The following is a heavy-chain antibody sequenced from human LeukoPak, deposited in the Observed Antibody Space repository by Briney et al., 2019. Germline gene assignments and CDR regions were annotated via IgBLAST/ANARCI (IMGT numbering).Heavy chain of an antibody. J-gene: IGHJ4*02. CDR2: IYYSGST. V-gene: IGHV4-59*08. CDR3: ARASSPYYFDY. CDR1: GGSISNYY. D-gene: IGHD6-6*01. Sequence: SETLSLTCTVSGGSISNYYWSWIRQPPGKGLEWIGYIYYSGSTNYNPSLKSRVTISVDTSKNQFSLKLSSVTAADTAVYYCARASSPYYFDYWGQGTLVTVSS.